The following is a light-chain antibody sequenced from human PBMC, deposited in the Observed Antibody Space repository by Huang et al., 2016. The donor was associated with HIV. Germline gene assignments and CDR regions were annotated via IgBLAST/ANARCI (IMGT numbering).Light chain of an antibody. V-gene: IGKV4-1*01. CDR3: QQYFNTPPT. CDR2: WAS. J-gene: IGKJ1*01. Sequence: DIVMTQSPDSLAVSLGERATIKCKSSPSVLNRSNNKKYLSWYQKKPGQPPKLVIYWASTRDSGVPGRFSGSGSDTDFTLTISSLQAEDVAVYYCQQYFNTPPTFGQGTKVEIK. CDR1: PSVLNRSNNKKY.